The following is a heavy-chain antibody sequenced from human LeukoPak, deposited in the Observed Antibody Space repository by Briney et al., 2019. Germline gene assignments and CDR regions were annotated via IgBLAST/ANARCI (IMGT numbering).Heavy chain of an antibody. CDR1: GFTFSSYG. D-gene: IGHD1-26*01. Sequence: GRSLRLSCAASGFTFSSYGMHWVRQAPGKGLEWVAVISYDGSNKYYADSVKGRFTISRDNAKNTLYLQMNSLRAEDTAVYYCARTTSMRYVGDAFDIWGQGTMVTVSS. V-gene: IGHV3-30*03. CDR2: ISYDGSNK. CDR3: ARTTSMRYVGDAFDI. J-gene: IGHJ3*02.